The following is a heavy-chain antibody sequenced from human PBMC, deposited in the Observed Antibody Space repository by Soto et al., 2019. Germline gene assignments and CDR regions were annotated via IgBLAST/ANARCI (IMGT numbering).Heavy chain of an antibody. J-gene: IGHJ4*02. CDR3: VKGEYYYDIRAYYPFDY. CDR2: LSINGGST. D-gene: IGHD3-22*01. CDR1: GFTFSIYA. V-gene: IGHV3-64D*06. Sequence: HPGGSLRLSCSASGFTFSIYAMHWVRQAPGKGLEYVSSLSINGGSTHYADSVKGRFAISRDNSKNTVYLQMSSLRAEDTAVYYCVKGEYYYDIRAYYPFDYWGQGTLVTVSS.